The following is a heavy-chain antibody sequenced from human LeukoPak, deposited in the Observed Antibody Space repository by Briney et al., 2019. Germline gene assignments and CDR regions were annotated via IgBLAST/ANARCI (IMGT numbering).Heavy chain of an antibody. V-gene: IGHV3-30*02. CDR3: AKDRGRYYYDSSGQRSPFFPPTDY. Sequence: QSGGSLRLSCAASRFTFSSYGMHWVRQAPGKGLEWVAFIRYDGSNKYYADSVKGRFTISRDNSKNTLYLQMNSLRAEDTAVYYCAKDRGRYYYDSSGQRSPFFPPTDYWGQGTLVTVSS. CDR1: RFTFSSYG. CDR2: IRYDGSNK. J-gene: IGHJ4*02. D-gene: IGHD3-22*01.